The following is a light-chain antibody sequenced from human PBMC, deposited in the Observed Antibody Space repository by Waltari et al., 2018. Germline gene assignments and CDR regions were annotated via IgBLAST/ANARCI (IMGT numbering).Light chain of an antibody. V-gene: IGLV3-21*04. CDR1: NIGTYS. J-gene: IGLJ1*01. CDR2: YDS. Sequence: SYVVTQPPSVSVAPGETATITCGGGNIGTYSVHLYQQKAGQAPFLVIFYDSDRPSGIPERFSGSNSGNTATLTISRVEAGDEASYYCHVWHPDVDPGVFGTGTEVTVL. CDR3: HVWHPDVDPGV.